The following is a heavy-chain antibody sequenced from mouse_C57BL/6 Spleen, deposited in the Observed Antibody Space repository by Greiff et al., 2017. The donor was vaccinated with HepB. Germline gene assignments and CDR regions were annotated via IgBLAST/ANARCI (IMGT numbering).Heavy chain of an antibody. D-gene: IGHD1-1*01. CDR3: AAGDYGSSSAWFAY. CDR2: IDPNSGGT. J-gene: IGHJ3*01. V-gene: IGHV1-72*01. Sequence: QVQLQPGAELVKPGASVKLSCTASGYTFTSYWMHWVKQRPGRGLEWIGRIDPNSGGTKYNEKFKSKATLTVDKPSSTAYMQLSSLTSEDSAVYYCAAGDYGSSSAWFAYWGQGTLVTVSA. CDR1: GYTFTSYW.